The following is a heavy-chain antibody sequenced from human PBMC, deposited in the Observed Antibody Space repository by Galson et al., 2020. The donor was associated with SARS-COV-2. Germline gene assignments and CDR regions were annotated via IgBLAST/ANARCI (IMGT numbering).Heavy chain of an antibody. Sequence: SGPTLVKPTQTLTLTCTFSGFSLSTSGMCVSWIRQPPGKALEWLALIDWDDDKYYSTSLKTRLTISKDTYKNQVVLTMTNMDPVDTATYYCARMPYDILTGYRHFDYWGQGTLVTVSS. CDR1: GFSLSTSGMC. CDR3: ARMPYDILTGYRHFDY. V-gene: IGHV2-70*01. J-gene: IGHJ4*02. D-gene: IGHD3-9*01. CDR2: IDWDDDK.